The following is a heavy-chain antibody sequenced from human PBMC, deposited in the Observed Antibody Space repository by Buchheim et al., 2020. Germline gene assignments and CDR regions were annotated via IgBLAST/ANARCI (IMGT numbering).Heavy chain of an antibody. J-gene: IGHJ6*02. CDR1: GFTFSDYY. CDR2: ISSSSSYT. Sequence: QVQLVESGGGLVKPGGSLRLSCAASGFTFSDYYMSWIRQAPGKGLEWVSYISSSSSYTNYADSVKGRLTISIDNAKNSLYLPMNSLMAEDTAVCYCAGAVDVFYYYGMDVWGQGTT. D-gene: IGHD3-16*01. V-gene: IGHV3-11*06. CDR3: AGAVDVFYYYGMDV.